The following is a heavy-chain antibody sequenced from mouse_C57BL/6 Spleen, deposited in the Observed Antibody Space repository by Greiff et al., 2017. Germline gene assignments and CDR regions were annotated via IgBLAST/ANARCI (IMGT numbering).Heavy chain of an antibody. D-gene: IGHD2-1*01. CDR2: IYWDDDK. CDR3: ARSAIYYGKVGYFDY. V-gene: IGHV8-12*01. J-gene: IGHJ2*01. Sequence: QVTLKVSGPGLLQSSQTLSLTCSFSGFSLSTSGMGVSWIRQPSGKGLEWLAHIYWDDDKRYNPSLKGRLTISKDTSRNKVFLKITSVDTADTATYYCARSAIYYGKVGYFDYWGQGTTLTVSS. CDR1: GFSLSTSGMG.